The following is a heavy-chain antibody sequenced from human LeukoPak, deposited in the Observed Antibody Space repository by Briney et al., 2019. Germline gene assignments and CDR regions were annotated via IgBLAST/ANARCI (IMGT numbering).Heavy chain of an antibody. J-gene: IGHJ4*02. CDR2: IYYSGTT. CDR3: ARDPRPTYCGGDCYYYFDY. CDR1: GGSISSSSDY. D-gene: IGHD2-21*02. Sequence: SETLSLTCTVSGGSISSSSDYWGWIRQPPGKGLEWIGSIYYSGTTYYHPSLKSRLTISVDTSKNQFSLKLSSVTAADTAVYYCARDPRPTYCGGDCYYYFDYWGQGTLVTVSS. V-gene: IGHV4-39*07.